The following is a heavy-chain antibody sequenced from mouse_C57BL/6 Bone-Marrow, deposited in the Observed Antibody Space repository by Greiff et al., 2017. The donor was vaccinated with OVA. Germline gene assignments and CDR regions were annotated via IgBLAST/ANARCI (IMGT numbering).Heavy chain of an antibody. CDR3: AIDVLYYCVYYCGSLSYYFDY. V-gene: IGHV1-74*01. CDR2: IHPSDSDT. Sequence: QVQLQQPGAELVKPGASVKVSCKASGYTFTSYWMHWVKQRPGQGLEWIGRIHPSDSDTNYNQKFKGKATLTVDKSSSTAYMQLSSLTSEDLALYYCAIDVLYYCVYYCGSLSYYFDYWGQGTTLTVSS. CDR1: GYTFTSYW. D-gene: IGHD1-1*01. J-gene: IGHJ2*01.